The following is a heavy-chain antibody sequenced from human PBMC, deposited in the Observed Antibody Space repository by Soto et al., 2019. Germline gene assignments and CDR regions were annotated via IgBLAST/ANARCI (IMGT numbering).Heavy chain of an antibody. D-gene: IGHD6-13*01. CDR1: GDSVSSNSAA. Sequence: SQTLSLTCAISGDSVSSNSAAWNWIRQSPSRGLEWLGRTYYRSKWYNDYAVSVKSRITINPDTSKNQFSLQLNSVTPEDTAVYYCATTPIAAAGTNWFDPWGQGTLVTVSS. J-gene: IGHJ5*02. CDR2: TYYRSKWYN. CDR3: ATTPIAAAGTNWFDP. V-gene: IGHV6-1*01.